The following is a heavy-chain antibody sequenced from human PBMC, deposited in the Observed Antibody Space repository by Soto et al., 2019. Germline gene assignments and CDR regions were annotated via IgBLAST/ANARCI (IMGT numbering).Heavy chain of an antibody. CDR3: VRDCSGGGCYSDYGMDV. J-gene: IGHJ6*02. V-gene: IGHV4-4*07. Sequence: SETLSLTCTVSGDSVSSYSWSWIRQPAGRGLEWIGRIYISGSTDYNPSLKGRVSMSVDRSKNQFSLKLTSVTAADTAVYYCVRDCSGGGCYSDYGMDVWGQGTTVTVSS. D-gene: IGHD2-15*01. CDR2: IYISGST. CDR1: GDSVSSYS.